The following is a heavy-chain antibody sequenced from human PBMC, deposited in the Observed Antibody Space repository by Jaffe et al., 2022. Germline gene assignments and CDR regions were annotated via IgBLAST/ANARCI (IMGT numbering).Heavy chain of an antibody. D-gene: IGHD3-22*01. Sequence: EVQLVESGGGLVQPGRSLRLSCTASGFTFGDYAMSWVRQAPGKGLEWVGFIRSKAYGGTTEYAASVKGRFTISRDDSKSIAYLQMNSLKTEDTAVYYCTREGYYYDSSGYYQYYFDYWGQGTLVTVSS. V-gene: IGHV3-49*04. J-gene: IGHJ4*02. CDR3: TREGYYYDSSGYYQYYFDY. CDR1: GFTFGDYA. CDR2: IRSKAYGGTT.